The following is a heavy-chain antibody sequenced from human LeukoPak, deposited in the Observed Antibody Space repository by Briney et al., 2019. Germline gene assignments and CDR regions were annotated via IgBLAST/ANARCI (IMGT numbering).Heavy chain of an antibody. CDR1: GYTFTSYG. J-gene: IGHJ2*01. Sequence: GASVKVSCKASGYTFTSYGISWVRQAPGQGLEWMGWISAYNGNTNYAQKLQGRVTMTTDTSTSTAYLELRSLRSDETAVYYCARDRPGYCSGGSSYPSGNSDWYFDLWGRGTLVTVSS. CDR3: ARDRPGYCSGGSSYPSGNSDWYFDL. CDR2: ISAYNGNT. D-gene: IGHD2-15*01. V-gene: IGHV1-18*01.